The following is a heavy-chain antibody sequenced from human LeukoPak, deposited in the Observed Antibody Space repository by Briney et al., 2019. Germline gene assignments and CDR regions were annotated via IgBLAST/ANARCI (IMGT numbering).Heavy chain of an antibody. CDR3: ARDSVEWYIFDY. CDR1: GFTFSSYW. Sequence: GGSLRLSCAASGFTFSSYWMHWVRHAPGKGPVWVARTNRDGGSTAYADSVKGRFTISKDNAKNTLYLLMNSLRAEDTAVYYCARDSVEWYIFDYWGQGTLVTVSS. J-gene: IGHJ4*02. D-gene: IGHD3-3*01. CDR2: TNRDGGST. V-gene: IGHV3-74*01.